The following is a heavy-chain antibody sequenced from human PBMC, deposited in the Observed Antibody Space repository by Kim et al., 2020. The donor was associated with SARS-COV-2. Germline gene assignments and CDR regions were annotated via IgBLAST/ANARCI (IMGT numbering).Heavy chain of an antibody. V-gene: IGHV4-34*01. D-gene: IGHD5-18*01. Sequence: SETLSLTCAVYGGSFSGYYWSWIRQPPGKGLEWIGEINHSGSTNYNPSLKSRVTISVDTSKNQFSLKLSSVTSADTAVYYCGGYGLNYFDYWGQGTLVTV. J-gene: IGHJ4*02. CDR1: GGSFSGYY. CDR2: INHSGST. CDR3: GGYGLNYFDY.